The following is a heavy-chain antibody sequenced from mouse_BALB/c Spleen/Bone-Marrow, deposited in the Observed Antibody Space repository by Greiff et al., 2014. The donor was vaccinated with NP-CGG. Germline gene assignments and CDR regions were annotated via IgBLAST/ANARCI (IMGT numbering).Heavy chain of an antibody. CDR1: GYSITSGYY. J-gene: IGHJ3*01. CDR2: ISYDGSN. V-gene: IGHV3-6*02. Sequence: EVQVVESGPGLVKPSQSLSLTCSVTGYSITSGYYWNWIRQFPGNKLEWMGYISYDGSNNYNPSLKNRISITRDTSKNQFFLKLNSVTTEDTATYYCARRGRGSYWFAHWGQGTLVNVAA. D-gene: IGHD1-1*02. CDR3: ARRGRGSYWFAH.